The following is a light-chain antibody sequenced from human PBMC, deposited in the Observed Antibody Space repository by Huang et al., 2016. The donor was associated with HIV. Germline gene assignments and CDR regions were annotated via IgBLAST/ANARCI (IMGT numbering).Light chain of an antibody. Sequence: EVVLTQSPGTLSLSPGKRVALSCRASETIASNYLAWYRPSPGQAPRLLIYGVSNRATDTPDRFSGSGSGTDFTLSITELEPEDSAVYYCQQYGTSPLTFGQGTRVEIK. CDR2: GVS. J-gene: IGKJ1*01. CDR3: QQYGTSPLT. V-gene: IGKV3-20*01. CDR1: ETIASNY.